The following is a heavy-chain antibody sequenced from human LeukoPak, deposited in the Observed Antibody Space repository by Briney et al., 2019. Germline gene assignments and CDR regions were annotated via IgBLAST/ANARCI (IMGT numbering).Heavy chain of an antibody. D-gene: IGHD6-13*01. V-gene: IGHV1-2*04. CDR3: ASVIAASGTRNWYFDL. J-gene: IGHJ2*01. Sequence: ASVKVSCKASGYTFTEYYMHWVRQAPGEGLEWMGWINPNSGDTNYAQKFQGWVTMTRDTSISTAYMELSRLRSDDTAVYFCASVIAASGTRNWYFDLWGRGTLVTVSS. CDR2: INPNSGDT. CDR1: GYTFTEYY.